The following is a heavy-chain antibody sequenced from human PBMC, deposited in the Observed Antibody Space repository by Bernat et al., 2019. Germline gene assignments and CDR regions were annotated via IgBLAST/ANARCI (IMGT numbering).Heavy chain of an antibody. CDR3: ARGYYDSSGYPARYFDL. V-gene: IGHV3-7*03. D-gene: IGHD3-22*01. CDR2: IKQDGSEK. Sequence: EVQLVESGGGLVQPGGSLRLSCAASGFTFSSYWMSWVRQAPGKGLEWVANIKQDGSEKYYVDSVKGRFTISRDNAKNSLYLQMNSLRAEDTAVYYCARGYYDSSGYPARYFDLWGRGTLVTVSS. J-gene: IGHJ2*01. CDR1: GFTFSSYW.